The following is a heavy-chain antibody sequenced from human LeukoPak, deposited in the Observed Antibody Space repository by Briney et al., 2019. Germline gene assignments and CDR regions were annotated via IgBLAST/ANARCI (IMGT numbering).Heavy chain of an antibody. CDR2: IHNNGNT. CDR1: GGSVSSDY. D-gene: IGHD4-11*01. CDR3: ARRSTYGFFDY. J-gene: IGHJ4*02. Sequence: SETLSLTCTVSGGSVSSDYWNWIRQPPGKGLEWIGYIHNNGNTNDNPSLKSRVTLSMDASKNQFSLRLCSVTAADTALYYCARRSTYGFFDYWGQGTLVTVSS. V-gene: IGHV4-59*08.